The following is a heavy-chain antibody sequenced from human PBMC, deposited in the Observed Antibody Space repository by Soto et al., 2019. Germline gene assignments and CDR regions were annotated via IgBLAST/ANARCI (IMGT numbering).Heavy chain of an antibody. D-gene: IGHD3-22*01. CDR1: GYIFTSYW. J-gene: IGHJ4*02. CDR2: VNPADSDT. CDR3: VTPDSSGYYSH. Sequence: XESLKISCKASGYIFTSYWIGWVRQMPGIGLEWMGIVNPADSDTRYSPSFQGQVTVSADKSISTAYLQWGSLKASDTAMYYCVTPDSSGYYSHWGQGTPVTVSS. V-gene: IGHV5-51*01.